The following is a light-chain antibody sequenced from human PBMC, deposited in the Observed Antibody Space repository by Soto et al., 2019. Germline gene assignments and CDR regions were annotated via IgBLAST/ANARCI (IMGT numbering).Light chain of an antibody. Sequence: EIVLTQSPGTLSLSPGDRATLSCRASQSVSSSYLAWYQQKPGQAPRLLIYGASSRATGIPDRFSGSGSGTDFTLTISRLEPEDFAVYYCQQYGSSPPWTFGQGTKVAIK. CDR2: GAS. CDR3: QQYGSSPPWT. CDR1: QSVSSSY. V-gene: IGKV3-20*01. J-gene: IGKJ1*01.